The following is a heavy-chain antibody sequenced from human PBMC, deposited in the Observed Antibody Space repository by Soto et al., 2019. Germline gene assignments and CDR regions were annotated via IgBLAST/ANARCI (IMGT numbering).Heavy chain of an antibody. Sequence: QVQLMESGGGVVRPGESLRLSCAASAFSFTNFALHWVRQAPGRGLEWVAVISFDGSNKFYVDSVKGRFTISMDNSKNTLYLQMSSLTPDDTGVYYCARQRQPQECDYYYFGMDVGVQGTTVTVSS. J-gene: IGHJ6*02. D-gene: IGHD3-3*01. CDR1: AFSFTNFA. V-gene: IGHV3-30*04. CDR2: ISFDGSNK. CDR3: ARQRQPQECDYYYFGMDV.